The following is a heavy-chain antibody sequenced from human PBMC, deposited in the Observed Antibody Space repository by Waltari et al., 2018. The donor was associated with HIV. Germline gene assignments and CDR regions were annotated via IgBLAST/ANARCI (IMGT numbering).Heavy chain of an antibody. V-gene: IGHV4-38-2*01. D-gene: IGHD6-19*01. CDR3: ARVDSSGWYVFDY. CDR1: GYSLSSGYY. CDR2: IYHSGST. Sequence: QVQLQESGPGLVKPSETLSLTCAVSGYSLSSGYYWGCIRQPPGKGLGWIGSIYHSGSTYYNPSLKSRVTISVDTSKNQFSLKLSSVTAADTAVYYCARVDSSGWYVFDYWGQGTLVTVSS. J-gene: IGHJ4*02.